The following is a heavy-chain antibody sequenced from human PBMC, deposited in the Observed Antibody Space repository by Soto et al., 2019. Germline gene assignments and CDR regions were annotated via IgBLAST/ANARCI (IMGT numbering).Heavy chain of an antibody. V-gene: IGHV1-69*13. D-gene: IGHD3-10*01. J-gene: IGHJ6*02. CDR2: IIPIFGTA. Sequence: ASVKVSCKASGGTFSSYAISWVRQAPGQGLEWMGGIIPIFGTANYAQKFQGRVTITADESTSTAYMELSSLRSEDTAVYYCARETHYGSGNYGMDVWGQGTTVTVSS. CDR3: ARETHYGSGNYGMDV. CDR1: GGTFSSYA.